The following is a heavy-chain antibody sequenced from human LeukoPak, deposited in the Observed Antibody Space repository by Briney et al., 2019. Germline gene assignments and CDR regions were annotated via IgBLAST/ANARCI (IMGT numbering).Heavy chain of an antibody. CDR1: GGTFSSYA. CDR2: IIPIFGTA. V-gene: IGHV1-69*01. J-gene: IGHJ3*02. Sequence: ASVKVSCKASGGTFSSYAISWVRQAPGQGLEWMGGIIPIFGTANYAQKFTITADESTSTAYMELSSLRSEDTAVYYCARGRDIVVVPAAIREDAFDIWGQGTMVTVSS. D-gene: IGHD2-2*02. CDR3: ARGRDIVVVPAAIREDAFDI.